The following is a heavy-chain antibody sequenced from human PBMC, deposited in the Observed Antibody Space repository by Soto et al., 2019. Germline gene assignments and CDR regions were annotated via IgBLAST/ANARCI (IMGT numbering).Heavy chain of an antibody. CDR1: GFTFSNYE. D-gene: IGHD3-9*01. CDR3: ARGGQRGDDILTGMFDY. J-gene: IGHJ4*02. CDR2: ISSSADAI. Sequence: EVQLVESGGGLVQPGGSLRLSCAASGFTFSNYEMTWVRQAPGKGLEWVSYISSSADAIYYADSVKGRFTISRDNAKNSLFLQMNSRRAEDTAVYYCARGGQRGDDILTGMFDYWGQGTLVTVSS. V-gene: IGHV3-48*03.